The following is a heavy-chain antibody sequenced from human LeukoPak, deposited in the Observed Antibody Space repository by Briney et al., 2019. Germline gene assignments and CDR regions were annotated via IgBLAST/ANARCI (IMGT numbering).Heavy chain of an antibody. CDR1: GSTFDDYG. J-gene: IGHJ4*02. CDR2: ISGSGGST. Sequence: GGSLRLSCAASGSTFDDYGMSWVRQTPGKGLEWVSAISGSGGSTYYADSVKGRFTISRDNSKNTLYLQMNSLRAEDTAVYYCARRLWELLTHDYWGQGTLVTVSS. V-gene: IGHV3-23*01. D-gene: IGHD1-26*01. CDR3: ARRLWELLTHDY.